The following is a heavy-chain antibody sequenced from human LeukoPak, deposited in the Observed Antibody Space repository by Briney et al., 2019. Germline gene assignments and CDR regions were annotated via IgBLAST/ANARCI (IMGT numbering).Heavy chain of an antibody. D-gene: IGHD6-25*01. J-gene: IGHJ4*02. CDR1: GFTVSSNY. CDR2: IYSGGST. V-gene: IGHV3-53*01. Sequence: GGSLRLSCAASGFTVSSNYMSWVRQAPGKGLEWVSVIYSGGSTYYADSVKGRFTISRDNSENALYLQMNSLRAGDTALYYCAKFFAPSGGNSGWPWVIDYWGQGTLVTVSS. CDR3: AKFFAPSGGNSGWPWVIDY.